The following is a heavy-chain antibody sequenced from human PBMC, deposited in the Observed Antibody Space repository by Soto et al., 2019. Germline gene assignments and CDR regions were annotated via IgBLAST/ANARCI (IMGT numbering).Heavy chain of an antibody. CDR2: IYPADSDT. V-gene: IGHV5-51*01. CDR1: EYSFTTYW. Sequence: PGESLKISCKGSEYSFTTYWIGWVRQMPGKGLEWMGVIYPADSDTRYSPSFQGQVTTSADKSINTAYLQWSSLKASDTAVYYCARYGSGIYYFEYWGQGTLVTVSS. J-gene: IGHJ4*02. D-gene: IGHD3-10*01. CDR3: ARYGSGIYYFEY.